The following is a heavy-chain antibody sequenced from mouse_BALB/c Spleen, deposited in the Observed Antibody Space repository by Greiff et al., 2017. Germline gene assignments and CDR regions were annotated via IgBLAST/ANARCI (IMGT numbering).Heavy chain of an antibody. J-gene: IGHJ4*01. CDR2: ISNGGGST. Sequence: EVKLVESGGGLVQPGGSLKLSCAASGFTFSSYTMSWVRQTPEKRLEWVAYISNGGGSTYYPDTVKGRFTISRDNAKNTLYLQMSSLKSEDTAMYYCARHEGYAMDYWGQGTSVTVSS. CDR1: GFTFSSYT. CDR3: ARHEGYAMDY. V-gene: IGHV5-12-2*01.